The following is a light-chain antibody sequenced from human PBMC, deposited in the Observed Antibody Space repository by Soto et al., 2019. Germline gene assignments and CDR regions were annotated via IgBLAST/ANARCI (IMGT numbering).Light chain of an antibody. Sequence: DIQMTQSPSSLSASVGDRVTITCRVSQYISTYLNWYQQKPGKPPKFLIYAASNLQSGVPPRFSGSGSGTDFALTISSLQPEDFATYYCQQNSKTAYTFGQGTRLEIK. J-gene: IGKJ2*01. V-gene: IGKV1-39*01. CDR3: QQNSKTAYT. CDR1: QYISTY. CDR2: AAS.